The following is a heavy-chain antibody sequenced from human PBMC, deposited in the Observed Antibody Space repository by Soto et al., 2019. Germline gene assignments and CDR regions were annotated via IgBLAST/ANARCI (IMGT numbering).Heavy chain of an antibody. CDR1: GYSFTSYW. CDR3: ARLTPYGDYAVLEPEGRLDY. CDR2: IYPGDSDT. D-gene: IGHD4-17*01. J-gene: IGHJ4*02. V-gene: IGHV5-51*01. Sequence: GESLKISCKGSGYSFTSYWIGWVRQMPGKGLEWMGIIYPGDSDTRYSPSFQGQVTISADKSISTAYLQWSSLKASDTAMYYCARLTPYGDYAVLEPEGRLDYWGQGTLVTVSS.